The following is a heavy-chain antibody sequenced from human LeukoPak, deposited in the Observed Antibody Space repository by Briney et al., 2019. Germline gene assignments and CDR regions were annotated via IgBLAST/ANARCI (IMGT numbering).Heavy chain of an antibody. V-gene: IGHV4-39*01. CDR3: ARRRYYDSTGYLD. J-gene: IGHJ1*01. D-gene: IGHD3-22*01. Sequence: PSETLSLTCTVSGGSISSSSYYWGWIRQPPGKGLEWIGDVYYSGRTYSSPSLKSRVAISVDTSRNQFSLNLNSVTAADTAVYYCARRRYYDSTGYLDWGQGTLVTVSS. CDR2: VYYSGRT. CDR1: GGSISSSSYY.